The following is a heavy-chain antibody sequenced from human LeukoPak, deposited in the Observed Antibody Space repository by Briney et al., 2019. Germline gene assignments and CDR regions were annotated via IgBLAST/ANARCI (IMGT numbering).Heavy chain of an antibody. CDR2: IRYDGSNK. Sequence: PGGSLRLSCAASGFTFSGYDMSWVRQAPGKGLEWVAFIRYDGSNKYYADSVKGRFTISRDNSKNTLYLQMNSLRAEDTAVYYRAKPPSNWLYYFDYWGQGTLVTVSS. D-gene: IGHD6-13*01. CDR3: AKPPSNWLYYFDY. CDR1: GFTFSGYD. J-gene: IGHJ4*02. V-gene: IGHV3-30*02.